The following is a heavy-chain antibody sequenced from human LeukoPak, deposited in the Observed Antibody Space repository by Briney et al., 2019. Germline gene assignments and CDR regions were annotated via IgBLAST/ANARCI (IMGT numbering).Heavy chain of an antibody. CDR3: AKGRGLSIAAAGTFDY. D-gene: IGHD6-13*01. Sequence: GGSLRLSCAASGFTFSSYAMSWVRQAPGKGLEWVSAISGSGGSTYYADSVKGRFTISRDNSKNTLYLQMNSLRAEDTAVYYCAKGRGLSIAAAGTFDYWGQGTLVTVSS. V-gene: IGHV3-23*01. CDR1: GFTFSSYA. J-gene: IGHJ4*02. CDR2: ISGSGGST.